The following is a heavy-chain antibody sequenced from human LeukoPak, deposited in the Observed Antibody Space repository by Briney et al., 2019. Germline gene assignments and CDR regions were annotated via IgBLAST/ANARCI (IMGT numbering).Heavy chain of an antibody. CDR2: ISYDGSNK. V-gene: IGHV3-30-3*01. CDR1: GFTFSSYA. CDR3: AKGNRSGGSCYSIDY. J-gene: IGHJ4*02. D-gene: IGHD2-15*01. Sequence: PGRSLRLSCAASGFTFSSYAMHWVRQAPGKGLEWVAVISYDGSNKYYADSVKGRFTISRDNSKNTLYLQMNSLRAEDTAVYYCAKGNRSGGSCYSIDYWGQGTLVTVSS.